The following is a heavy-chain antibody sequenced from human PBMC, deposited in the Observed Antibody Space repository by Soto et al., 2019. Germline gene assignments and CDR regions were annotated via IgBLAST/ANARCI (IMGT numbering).Heavy chain of an antibody. V-gene: IGHV3-23*01. CDR3: AKGFGISWQYYLDY. Sequence: VQLLESGGGLVQPGGSLRLSCAASGFSYASYAMNWVRQAPGKGLEWVSGIRGSGGSTYYADSVKGRFTISRDNSKNRLYLQLSSLRVEDTAVYYCAKGFGISWQYYLDYWGLGTLVTVSS. D-gene: IGHD3-10*01. J-gene: IGHJ4*02. CDR1: GFSYASYA. CDR2: IRGSGGST.